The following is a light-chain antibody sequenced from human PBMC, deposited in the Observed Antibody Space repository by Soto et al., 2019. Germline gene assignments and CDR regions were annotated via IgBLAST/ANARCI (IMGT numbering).Light chain of an antibody. V-gene: IGKV3-15*01. CDR1: QSVSSN. CDR3: QQYNNLPPGYT. Sequence: EIVMTQSPATLSVSPGERATLSCRASQSVSSNLAWYQQKPGQAPRLLIYGASTRATGIPARFSGSGSGTEFTLTISSLQSEDFAVYYCQQYNNLPPGYTFGQGTKLETK. CDR2: GAS. J-gene: IGKJ2*01.